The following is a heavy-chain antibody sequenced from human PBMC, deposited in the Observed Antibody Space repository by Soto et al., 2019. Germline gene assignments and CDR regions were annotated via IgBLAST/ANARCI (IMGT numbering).Heavy chain of an antibody. CDR2: INPNSGGI. CDR3: ATRGSSWWESLDY. J-gene: IGHJ4*02. CDR1: GKTFSGYY. V-gene: IGHV1-2*02. Sequence: QIQLGQSGAEVEKPGASVRVSCRASGKTFSGYYIHWVRQAPGEGLEWMGWINPNSGGIKFAQKFQGRITMTRDMSIGTVYMNLTGLTFDDTAVYYSATRGSSWWESLDYWGQGTRVSVSS. D-gene: IGHD6-13*01.